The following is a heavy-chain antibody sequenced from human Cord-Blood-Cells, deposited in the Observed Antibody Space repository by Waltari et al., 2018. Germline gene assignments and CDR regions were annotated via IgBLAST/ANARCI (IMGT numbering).Heavy chain of an antibody. CDR1: GYTFTGYY. CDR2: INPNSGGT. V-gene: IGHV1-2*02. J-gene: IGHJ4*02. CDR3: ARADIAAAGPVNFDY. Sequence: QVQLVQSGAEVKKPGASVKVSCKASGYTFTGYYMHLVPPAPGQGLEWMGWINPNSGGTNYAQKFQGRVTMTRDTSISTAYMELSRLRSDDTAVYYCARADIAAAGPVNFDYWGQGTLVTVSS. D-gene: IGHD6-13*01.